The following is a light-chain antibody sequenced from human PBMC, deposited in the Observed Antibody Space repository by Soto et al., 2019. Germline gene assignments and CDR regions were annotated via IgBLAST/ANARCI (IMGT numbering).Light chain of an antibody. J-gene: IGKJ4*01. CDR2: GAS. V-gene: IGKV3-11*01. Sequence: EIVLTQSPATLSVSPGERATLSCRASQRVNTNLAWYQQRPGQAPRLLIYGASTRATGVPTRFSGSGSGTDFTLTISSLEPEDFAVYYCQQRNKWPPVTFGGGTKVDIK. CDR3: QQRNKWPPVT. CDR1: QRVNTN.